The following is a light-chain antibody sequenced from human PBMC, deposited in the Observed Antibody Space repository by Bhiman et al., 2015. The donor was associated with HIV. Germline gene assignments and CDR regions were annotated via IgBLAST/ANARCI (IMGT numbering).Light chain of an antibody. Sequence: QSVLTQPPSASGTPGQRVTISCSGSSSNIGSNTVNWYQQFPGTAPKLLIYRNNQRPSGVPDRFSGSKSGTSASLAISGLQAEDEADYHCAVWDDSLNGLVVFGGGTKLTVL. J-gene: IGLJ2*01. V-gene: IGLV1-44*01. CDR3: AVWDDSLNGLVV. CDR1: SSNIGSNT. CDR2: RNN.